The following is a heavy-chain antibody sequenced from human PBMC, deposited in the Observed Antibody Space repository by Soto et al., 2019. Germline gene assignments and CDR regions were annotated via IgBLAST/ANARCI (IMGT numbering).Heavy chain of an antibody. D-gene: IGHD6-13*01. Sequence: GGSLRLSCAASGFTVSSNYMSLVRQAPGKGLEWVSVIYSGGSTYYADSVKGRFTISRDNAKNSLYLQMNSLRAEDTAVYYCATPYSSSWYPDYWGQGTLVTVSS. CDR1: GFTVSSNY. V-gene: IGHV3-53*01. CDR2: IYSGGST. CDR3: ATPYSSSWYPDY. J-gene: IGHJ4*02.